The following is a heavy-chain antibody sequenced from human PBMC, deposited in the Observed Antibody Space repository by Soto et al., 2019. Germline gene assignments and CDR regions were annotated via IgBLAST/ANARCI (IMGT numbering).Heavy chain of an antibody. CDR3: ARDQRYYDSIGRLDY. CDR1: VFTFSSYA. J-gene: IGHJ4*02. Sequence: GGSLRLSCSASVFTFSSYAMHWVRQAPGKGLEWVAVISYDGSNKYYADSVKGRFTISRDNSKNTLYLQMNSLRAEDTAVYYCARDQRYYDSIGRLDYWGQGPLVTV. V-gene: IGHV3-30-3*01. D-gene: IGHD3-22*01. CDR2: ISYDGSNK.